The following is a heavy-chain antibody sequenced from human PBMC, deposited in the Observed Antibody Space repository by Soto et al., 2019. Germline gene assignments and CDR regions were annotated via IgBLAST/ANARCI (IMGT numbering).Heavy chain of an antibody. Sequence: QVQLVESGGGLVKPGGSLRLSCAASGFTSSDYYMSWIRQAPGKGLEWVSSISRSGTTIYYADSVKGRFTIAKDNAKNSLFLQMKSRSAEDTAVYYCARDDRGEGVELRSRSRAHDGMDVWGQGTTVTVSS. CDR1: GFTSSDYY. D-gene: IGHD1-1*01. V-gene: IGHV3-11*01. J-gene: IGHJ6*02. CDR2: ISRSGTTI. CDR3: ARDDRGEGVELRSRSRAHDGMDV.